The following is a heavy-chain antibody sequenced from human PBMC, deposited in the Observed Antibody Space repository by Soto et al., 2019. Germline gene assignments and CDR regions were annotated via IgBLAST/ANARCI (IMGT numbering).Heavy chain of an antibody. CDR2: IDLSGTTT. J-gene: IGHJ6*02. CDR3: WRSXEETAXXYXASGLQLILALADSMDV. CDR1: GFSFNDYS. Sequence: SLRLSCAASGFSFNDYSMSLVRQAPGNGLEWVSLIDLSGTTTYYSGSVKGRFTVSKERSSKSVFRQMNRLILEDSSIYYCWRSXEETAXXYXASGLQLILALADSMDVWC. D-gene: IGHD1-1*01. V-gene: IGHV3-23*03.